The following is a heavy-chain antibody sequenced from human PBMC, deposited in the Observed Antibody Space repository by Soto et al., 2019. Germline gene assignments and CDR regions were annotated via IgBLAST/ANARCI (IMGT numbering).Heavy chain of an antibody. CDR2: ISYDGSNK. CDR3: ARAMTTVTSKGWFDP. V-gene: IGHV3-30*19. J-gene: IGHJ5*02. Sequence: QVQLVESGGGVVQPGRSLRLSCAASGFTFSSYGMHWVRQAPGKGLEWVAVISYDGSNKYYADSVKGRFTISRDNSKNTLYLQMNSLRAEDTAVYYCARAMTTVTSKGWFDPWGQGTLVTVSS. CDR1: GFTFSSYG. D-gene: IGHD4-4*01.